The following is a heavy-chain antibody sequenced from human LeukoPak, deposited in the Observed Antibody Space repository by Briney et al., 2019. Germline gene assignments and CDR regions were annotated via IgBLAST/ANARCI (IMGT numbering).Heavy chain of an antibody. CDR1: GGSISSSSYY. CDR3: ARHSDSYSSGSMWDP. J-gene: IGHJ5*02. CDR2: IYYSGST. V-gene: IGHV4-39*01. D-gene: IGHD6-25*01. Sequence: SETLSLTCTVSGGSISSSSYYWGWIRQPPGKGLEWIGSIYYSGSTYYNPSLKSRVTISVDTSKNQFSLKLSSVTAADTAVYYCARHSDSYSSGSMWDPWGQGTLVTVSS.